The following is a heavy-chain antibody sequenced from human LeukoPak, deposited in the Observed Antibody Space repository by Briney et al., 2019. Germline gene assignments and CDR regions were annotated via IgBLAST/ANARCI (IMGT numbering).Heavy chain of an antibody. V-gene: IGHV7-4-1*02. D-gene: IGHD6-13*01. CDR2: INTNTGTP. CDR3: ASGIAAAGLDFLDS. CDR1: GYTFTNYP. J-gene: IGHJ4*02. Sequence: ASVKVSCKASGYTFTNYPMTWVRQAPGQGLQWMGWINTNTGTPTYAQGFTGRFVFSLDTSVSTAYLQINSLKAEDTAIFYCASGIAAAGLDFLDSWGQGTQVTVSS.